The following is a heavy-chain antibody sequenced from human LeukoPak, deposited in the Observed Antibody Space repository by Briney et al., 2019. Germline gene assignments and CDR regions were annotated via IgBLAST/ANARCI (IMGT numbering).Heavy chain of an antibody. V-gene: IGHV3-23*01. Sequence: PGGSLRLSCAASGFTFSSYAMSWVRQAPGKGLEWVPAISGSGGSTYYADSVKGRFTISRDNSKNTLYLQMNSLRAEDTAVHYCAHISSSWPDYWGQGTLVTVSS. D-gene: IGHD6-13*01. CDR1: GFTFSSYA. CDR3: AHISSSWPDY. CDR2: ISGSGGST. J-gene: IGHJ4*02.